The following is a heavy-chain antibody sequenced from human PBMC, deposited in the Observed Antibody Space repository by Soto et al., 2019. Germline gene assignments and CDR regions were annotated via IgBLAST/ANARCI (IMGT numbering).Heavy chain of an antibody. Sequence: GGSLRLSCAASGFTFSSYAMHWVRQAPGKGLEWVAVISYDGSNKYYADSVKGRFTISRDNSKNTLYLQMNSLRAEDTAVYYCAREDMVRGVIDYYYYGMDVWGQGTTVTVSS. D-gene: IGHD3-10*01. CDR2: ISYDGSNK. CDR3: AREDMVRGVIDYYYYGMDV. V-gene: IGHV3-30-3*01. CDR1: GFTFSSYA. J-gene: IGHJ6*02.